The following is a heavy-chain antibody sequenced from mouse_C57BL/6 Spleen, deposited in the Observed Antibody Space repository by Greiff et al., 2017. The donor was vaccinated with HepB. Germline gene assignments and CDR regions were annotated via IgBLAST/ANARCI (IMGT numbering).Heavy chain of an antibody. CDR2: IDPEDGET. D-gene: IGHD1-1*01. Sequence: EVKLMESGAELVKPGASVKLSCTASGFNIKDYYMHWVKQRTEQGLEWIGRIDPEDGETKYAPKFQGKATITADTSSNTAYLQLSSLTSEDTAVYYCARITTVVAHFDDWGQGTTLTVSS. CDR3: ARITTVVAHFDD. J-gene: IGHJ2*01. CDR1: GFNIKDYY. V-gene: IGHV14-2*01.